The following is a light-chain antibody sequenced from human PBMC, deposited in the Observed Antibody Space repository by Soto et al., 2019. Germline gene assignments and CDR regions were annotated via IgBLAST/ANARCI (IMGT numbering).Light chain of an antibody. CDR3: SSYSSSSLVV. V-gene: IGLV2-14*01. CDR2: DVS. J-gene: IGLJ2*01. Sequence: QSALTQPASVSGSPGQSITISCTGTNSDVGGYNYVSWYQQHPGEAPKLMIYDVSNRPSGVANRFSGSKSGNTASLTISGLQAEDEADYYCSSYSSSSLVVFGGGTKLTVL. CDR1: NSDVGGYNY.